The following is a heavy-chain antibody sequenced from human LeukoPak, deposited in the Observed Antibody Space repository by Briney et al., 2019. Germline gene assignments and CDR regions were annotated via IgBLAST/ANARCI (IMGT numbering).Heavy chain of an antibody. CDR2: IYYSGST. CDR3: ARTGPLWGDFDY. CDR1: GGSISSYY. D-gene: IGHD1-1*01. V-gene: IGHV4-59*08. J-gene: IGHJ4*02. Sequence: SETLSLTCTVSGGSISSYYWSWIRQPPGKGLEWIGYIYYSGSTNYNPSLKSRVTISVDTSKNQFSLKLSSVTAADTAVYYCARTGPLWGDFDYWGQGTLVTVSS.